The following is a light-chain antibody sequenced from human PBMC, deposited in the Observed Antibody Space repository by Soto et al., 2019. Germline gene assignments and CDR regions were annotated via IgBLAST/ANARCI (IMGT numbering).Light chain of an antibody. V-gene: IGLV2-14*01. Sequence: QSALTQPASVSGSPGQSITISCTGASSDVGNCNCVSWYQQHPGKAPKLMIYEVSNRPSGVSDRFSGSKAGNTASLTISGLQAEDEADYYCVTWDTSLRTGVIGGGTKVTVL. CDR2: EVS. J-gene: IGLJ3*02. CDR1: SSDVGNCNC. CDR3: VTWDTSLRTGV.